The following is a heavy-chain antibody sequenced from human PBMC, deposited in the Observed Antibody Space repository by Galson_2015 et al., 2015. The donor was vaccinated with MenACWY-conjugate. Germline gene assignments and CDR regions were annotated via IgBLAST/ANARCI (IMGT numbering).Heavy chain of an antibody. CDR3: ARDRKGATVSLPPNRFEP. J-gene: IGHJ5*02. CDR2: IDRAGSST. Sequence: SLRLSCAASGFTFGSYWMHWVRQVPGKGLVWVSRIDRAGSSTTYADSVKGRFTISRDNAKNTLYLQMNSLRAEDTAVYYCARDRKGATVSLPPNRFEPRGQATQVIVSS. D-gene: IGHD4-11*01. V-gene: IGHV3-74*01. CDR1: GFTFGSYW.